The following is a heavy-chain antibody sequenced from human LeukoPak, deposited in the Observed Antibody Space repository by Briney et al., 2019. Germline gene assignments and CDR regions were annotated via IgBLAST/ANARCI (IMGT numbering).Heavy chain of an antibody. CDR2: ISWDGGST. V-gene: IGHV3-43*01. J-gene: IGHJ4*02. Sequence: GGSLRLSCAASGFTFDDYTMHWVRQTPGKGLEWVSLISWDGGSTYYADSVKGRFTISRDNSKNSLYLQMNSLRTEDTALYYCAKGHIVGAITEFDYWGQGTLVTVCS. CDR3: AKGHIVGAITEFDY. D-gene: IGHD1-26*01. CDR1: GFTFDDYT.